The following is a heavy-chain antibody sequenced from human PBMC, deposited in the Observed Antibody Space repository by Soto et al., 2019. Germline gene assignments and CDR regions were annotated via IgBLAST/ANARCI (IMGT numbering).Heavy chain of an antibody. V-gene: IGHV4-4*07. CDR2: IYTSGST. Sequence: SETLSLTCTVSGGSISSYYWSWIRQPAGKGLEWIGRIYTSGSTNYNPSLKSRVTMSVDASKNQFSLKLSSVTAADTAVYYCARGYYYGSGSYYLDYYYYGMDAWGQGTTVTV. J-gene: IGHJ6*02. CDR1: GGSISSYY. D-gene: IGHD3-10*01. CDR3: ARGYYYGSGSYYLDYYYYGMDA.